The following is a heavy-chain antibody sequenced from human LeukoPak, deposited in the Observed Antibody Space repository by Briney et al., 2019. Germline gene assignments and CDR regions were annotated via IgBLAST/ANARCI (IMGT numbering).Heavy chain of an antibody. J-gene: IGHJ2*01. Sequence: GRSLRLSCAASGLTFSSYGMHWVRQAPGKGLEWVAVIWYDGSNKYYPDSVQGRFTISRDNSKNTLYLQVNSLRAEDTAVYYCARDRSMSGWYIDLWGRGTLVTVSS. D-gene: IGHD2/OR15-2a*01. CDR1: GLTFSSYG. CDR2: IWYDGSNK. CDR3: ARDRSMSGWYIDL. V-gene: IGHV3-33*01.